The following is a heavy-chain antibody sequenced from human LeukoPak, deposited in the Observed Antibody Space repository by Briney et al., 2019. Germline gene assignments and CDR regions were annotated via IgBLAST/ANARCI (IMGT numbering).Heavy chain of an antibody. CDR3: ARWTTVTTKALDY. V-gene: IGHV3-21*01. J-gene: IGHJ4*02. Sequence: GGSLRLSCAASGFTFNIYSMTWVRQAPGKGLEWVSSIGSRGENIYYADSVRGRFTVSRDNAKNSLFLQMSSLRAEDTAVYYCARWTTVTTKALDYWGQGTLVTVSS. CDR1: GFTFNIYS. CDR2: IGSRGENI. D-gene: IGHD4-17*01.